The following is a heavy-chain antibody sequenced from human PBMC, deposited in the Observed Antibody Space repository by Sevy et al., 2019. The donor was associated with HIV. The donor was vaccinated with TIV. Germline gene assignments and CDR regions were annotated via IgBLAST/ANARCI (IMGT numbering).Heavy chain of an antibody. D-gene: IGHD2-2*01. V-gene: IGHV3-33*01. Sequence: GGSLRLSCAASGFTFSSYGMHWVRQAPGKGLEWVAVIWYDGSNKYYADSVKGRFTISRDNSKNTLYQQMNSLRAEDTAVYYCARAYARYCSSTSCHSRLDPWGQGTLVTVSS. CDR2: IWYDGSNK. J-gene: IGHJ5*02. CDR1: GFTFSSYG. CDR3: ARAYARYCSSTSCHSRLDP.